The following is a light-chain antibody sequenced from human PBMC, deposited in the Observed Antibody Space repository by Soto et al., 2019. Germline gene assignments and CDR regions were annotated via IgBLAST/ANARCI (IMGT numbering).Light chain of an antibody. CDR3: AAWDDGLNGYV. V-gene: IGLV1-44*01. Sequence: QSVRTQPPSASVTPGQRVTISCSGSSSNIGSNTVNWYQQLPGTAPKLLIYSNNQRPSGVPDRFSGSKSGTSASLAISGLQSEDEADYYCAAWDDGLNGYVFGTGTKVTVL. CDR2: SNN. CDR1: SSNIGSNT. J-gene: IGLJ1*01.